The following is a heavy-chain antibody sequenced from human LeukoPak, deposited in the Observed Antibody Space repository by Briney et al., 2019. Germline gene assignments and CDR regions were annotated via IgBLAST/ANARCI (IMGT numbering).Heavy chain of an antibody. J-gene: IGHJ5*02. CDR1: GGTFSSYA. CDR3: ARDSRPVAATHSNWFDP. V-gene: IGHV1-69*05. CDR2: IIPIFGTA. Sequence: SVKVSCKASGGTFSSYAISWVRQAPGQGLEWMGGIIPIFGTANYAQKFQGRVTITTDESTSTAYMELSSLRSEDTAVYYCARDSRPVAATHSNWFDPWGQGTLVTVSS. D-gene: IGHD2-15*01.